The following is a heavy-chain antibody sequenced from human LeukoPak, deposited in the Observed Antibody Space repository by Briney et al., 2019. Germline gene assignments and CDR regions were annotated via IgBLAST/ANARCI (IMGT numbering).Heavy chain of an antibody. CDR2: IYPNNGGT. CDR1: AYSFSYHY. D-gene: IGHD3-3*01. CDR3: ARGYRTGDMTIFAY. Sequence: ASVTVSCTASAYSFSYHYMQWVRQAPGQGLEWMGWIYPNNGGTGYAQNFQGRVTMTRDTSINTVYMELTRLRFDDTAVYYCARGYRTGDMTIFAYWGQGSLVTVSS. V-gene: IGHV1-2*02. J-gene: IGHJ4*02.